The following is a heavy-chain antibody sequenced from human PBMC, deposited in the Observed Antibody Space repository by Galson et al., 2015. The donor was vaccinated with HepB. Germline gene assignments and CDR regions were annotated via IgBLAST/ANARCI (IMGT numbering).Heavy chain of an antibody. V-gene: IGHV3-11*06. CDR3: ARVMVVAAMGDAFDI. D-gene: IGHD2-15*01. CDR2: ISSSSSYT. Sequence: SLRLSCAASGFTFSDYYMSWIRQAPGKGLEWVSYISSSSSYTNYADSAKGRFTISRDNSKNTLYLQMNSLRAEDTAVYYCARVMVVAAMGDAFDIWGQGTMVTVSS. CDR1: GFTFSDYY. J-gene: IGHJ3*02.